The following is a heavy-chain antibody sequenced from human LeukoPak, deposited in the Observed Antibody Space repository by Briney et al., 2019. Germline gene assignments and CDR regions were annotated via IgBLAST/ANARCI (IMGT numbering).Heavy chain of an antibody. Sequence: SQTLSLTCTVSGGSISSGGYYWSWIRQHPGKGLEWIGYIYYSGSTYYNPSLKSRVTISVDTSKNQFSLKLSSLTAADTAVYYCARDRSGWYGEDYWGQGTLVTVSS. V-gene: IGHV4-31*03. J-gene: IGHJ4*02. CDR3: ARDRSGWYGEDY. D-gene: IGHD6-19*01. CDR1: GGSISSGGYY. CDR2: IYYSGST.